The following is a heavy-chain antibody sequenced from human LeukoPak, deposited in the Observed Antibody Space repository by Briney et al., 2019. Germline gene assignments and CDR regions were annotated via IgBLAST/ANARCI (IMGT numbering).Heavy chain of an antibody. CDR2: IYTSGST. CDR1: GGSISSLY. CDR3: ARLRGDIVGADFDY. D-gene: IGHD1-26*01. Sequence: SETLSLTCTVSGGSISSLYWGWIRQPPREGPEWIGRIYTSGSTNYNPSLKSRVTMSVDTSKNQFSLKLSSVTAADTAVYYCARLRGDIVGADFDYWGQGTLVTVSS. V-gene: IGHV4-4*07. J-gene: IGHJ4*02.